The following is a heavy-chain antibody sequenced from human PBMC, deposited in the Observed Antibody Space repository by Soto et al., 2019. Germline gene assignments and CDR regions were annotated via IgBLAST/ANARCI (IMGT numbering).Heavy chain of an antibody. CDR1: GYTFTSYG. D-gene: IGHD3-22*01. Sequence: QVQLVQSGAEVKKPGASVKVSCKASGYTFTSYGISWVRQAPGQGLEWMGWISAYNGNTNYAQKLQGRVTMTTDTSTSTACMELRSVISDDTGVYYCANKLGYYDSSGYPNDYWGQGTLVTVSS. J-gene: IGHJ4*02. V-gene: IGHV1-18*01. CDR2: ISAYNGNT. CDR3: ANKLGYYDSSGYPNDY.